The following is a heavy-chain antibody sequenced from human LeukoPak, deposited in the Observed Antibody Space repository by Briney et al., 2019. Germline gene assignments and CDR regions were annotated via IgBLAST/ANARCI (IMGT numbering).Heavy chain of an antibody. CDR3: ARPTVLRFLEWLSPFDY. Sequence: SETLSLTCAVSGGSISSGGYSWSWIRQPPGKGLEWIGEINHSGSTNYNPSLKSRVTISVDTSKNQFSLKLSSVTAADTAVYYCARPTVLRFLEWLSPFDYWGQGTLVTVSS. D-gene: IGHD3-3*01. V-gene: IGHV4-30-2*03. J-gene: IGHJ4*02. CDR2: INHSGST. CDR1: GGSISSGGYS.